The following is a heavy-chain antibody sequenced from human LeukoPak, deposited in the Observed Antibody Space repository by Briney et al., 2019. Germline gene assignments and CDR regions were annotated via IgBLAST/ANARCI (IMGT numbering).Heavy chain of an antibody. CDR2: IYYSGST. D-gene: IGHD6-13*01. CDR3: ARAGYIDPMDV. J-gene: IGHJ6*03. CDR1: GGSISSYY. Sequence: SETLSLTCTVAGGSISSYYSSWIRQPPGKGLEWIGYIYYSGSTNYNPSLKSRVTISVDTSKNQFSLKLSSVTAADTAVYYCARAGYIDPMDVWGKGTTVTVSS. V-gene: IGHV4-59*01.